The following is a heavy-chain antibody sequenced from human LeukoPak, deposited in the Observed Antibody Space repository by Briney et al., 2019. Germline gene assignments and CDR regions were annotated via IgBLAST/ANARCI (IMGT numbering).Heavy chain of an antibody. D-gene: IGHD5-18*01. CDR2: IKQDGSEK. Sequence: GGSLRLSCAASGFTFSSYWMSWVRQAPGKGLEWVANIKQDGSEKYYVDSVKGRFTISRDNAKNSLYLQMNSLRAEDTAVYYCARAPDVDTAMVYYFDYWGQGTLVTVSS. V-gene: IGHV3-7*01. CDR1: GFTFSSYW. CDR3: ARAPDVDTAMVYYFDY. J-gene: IGHJ4*02.